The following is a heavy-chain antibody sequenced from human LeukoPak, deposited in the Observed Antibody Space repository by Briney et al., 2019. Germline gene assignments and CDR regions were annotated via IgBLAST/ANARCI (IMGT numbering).Heavy chain of an antibody. CDR3: ARGEYYYDSSGYIDY. CDR2: ISAYNGNT. V-gene: IGHV1-18*01. CDR1: GGTFSSYA. J-gene: IGHJ4*02. Sequence: GASVKVSCKASGGTFSSYAISWVRQAPGQGLEWMGWISAYNGNTNYAQKLQGRVTMTTDTSTSTAYMELRSLRSDDTAVYYCARGEYYYDSSGYIDYWGQGTLVTVSS. D-gene: IGHD3-22*01.